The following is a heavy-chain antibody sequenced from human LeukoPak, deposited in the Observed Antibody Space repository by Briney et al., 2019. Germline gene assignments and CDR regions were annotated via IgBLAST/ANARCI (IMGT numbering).Heavy chain of an antibody. Sequence: TSVKVSCKTSGYRFNAYGISWVRQAPGQGLEWMGWISAYNGNTNYAQKLQGRVTMTTDTSTSTAYMELRSLRSDDTAVYYCARSRSFHDAFDIWGQGTMVTVSS. D-gene: IGHD2/OR15-2a*01. J-gene: IGHJ3*02. CDR1: GYRFNAYG. CDR2: ISAYNGNT. CDR3: ARSRSFHDAFDI. V-gene: IGHV1-18*01.